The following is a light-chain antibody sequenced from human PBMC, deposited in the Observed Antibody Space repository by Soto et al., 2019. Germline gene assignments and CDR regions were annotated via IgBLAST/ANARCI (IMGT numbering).Light chain of an antibody. CDR2: AAS. CDR1: HVVSNY. CDR3: QHDYSYPST. Sequence: AVQMTQSPASLSASIGDTVTITCRASHVVSNYLAWYQQKPGNPPKSLIYAASFLQSGVPSRLSGCGSGTDFSLTITVPHSEVCATHYCQHDYSYPSTFGPGTTL. J-gene: IGKJ2*01. V-gene: IGKV1-8*01.